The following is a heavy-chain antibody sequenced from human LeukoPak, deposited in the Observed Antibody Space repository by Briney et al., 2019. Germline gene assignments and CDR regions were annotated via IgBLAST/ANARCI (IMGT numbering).Heavy chain of an antibody. Sequence: GESLKISRQGSGYSFTSYWIGWVRQMPGKGREGMGIIYPGDSDTRYSPSFQGQVTISADKSISTAYLQWSSLKASDTAMYYCARHPGIAARQVDYWGQGTLVTVSS. CDR2: IYPGDSDT. CDR3: ARHPGIAARQVDY. J-gene: IGHJ4*02. D-gene: IGHD6-6*01. V-gene: IGHV5-51*01. CDR1: GYSFTSYW.